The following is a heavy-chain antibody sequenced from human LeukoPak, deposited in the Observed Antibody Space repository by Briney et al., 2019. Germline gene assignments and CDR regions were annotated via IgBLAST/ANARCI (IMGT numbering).Heavy chain of an antibody. V-gene: IGHV3-23*01. CDR2: ISGSGGST. J-gene: IGHJ4*02. D-gene: IGHD3-16*02. Sequence: GGSLRLSCAASGFTFSSYAMSWVRQAPGKGLEWVSAISGSGGSTYYADSVKVRFTISRDNSKNTLYLQMNSLRAEDTAVYYCAKDFWGSYRTFDYWGQGTLVTVSS. CDR1: GFTFSSYA. CDR3: AKDFWGSYRTFDY.